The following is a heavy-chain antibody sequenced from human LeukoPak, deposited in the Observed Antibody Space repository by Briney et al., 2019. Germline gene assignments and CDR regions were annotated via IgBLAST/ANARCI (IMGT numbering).Heavy chain of an antibody. CDR2: ISGSGGST. Sequence: GGSLRLSCAASGFTFSSYAMSWVRQAPGKGLEWVSAISGSGGSTYYADSVKGRFTIPRDNSKNTLYLQMNSLRAEDTAVYYCAKEKRQLLWFWELFVWGQGTLVTVSS. D-gene: IGHD3-10*01. J-gene: IGHJ4*02. CDR3: AKEKRQLLWFWELFV. CDR1: GFTFSSYA. V-gene: IGHV3-23*01.